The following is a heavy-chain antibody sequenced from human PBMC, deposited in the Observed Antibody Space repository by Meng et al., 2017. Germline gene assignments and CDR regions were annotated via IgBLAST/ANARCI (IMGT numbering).Heavy chain of an antibody. V-gene: IGHV5-51*01. CDR3: ARPHYGSGSYQYHH. CDR1: GYSSTSYW. D-gene: IGHD3-10*01. Sequence: GGSLRLSCKGSGYSSTSYWIGWVRQMPGKGLEWMGIIYPGDSDTRYSPSFQGQVTISADKSISTAYLQWSSLKASDTAMYYCARPHYGSGSYQYHHWGQGTLVTVSS. J-gene: IGHJ4*02. CDR2: IYPGDSDT.